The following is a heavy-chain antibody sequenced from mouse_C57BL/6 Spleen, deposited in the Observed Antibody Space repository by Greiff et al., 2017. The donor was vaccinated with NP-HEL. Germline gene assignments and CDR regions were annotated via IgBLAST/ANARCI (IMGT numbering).Heavy chain of an antibody. CDR1: GFTFSSYA. CDR3: ARDGRIYYGNYVGFAY. Sequence: EVKVEESGGGLVKPGGSLKLSCAASGFTFSSYAMSWVRQTPEKRLEWVATISDGGSYTYYPDNVKGRFTISRDNAKNNLYLQMSHLKSEDTAMYYCARDGRIYYGNYVGFAYWGQGTLVTVSA. V-gene: IGHV5-4*01. J-gene: IGHJ3*01. CDR2: ISDGGSYT. D-gene: IGHD2-1*01.